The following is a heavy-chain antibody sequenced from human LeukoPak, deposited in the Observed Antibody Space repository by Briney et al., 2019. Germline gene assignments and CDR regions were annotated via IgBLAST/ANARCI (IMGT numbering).Heavy chain of an antibody. V-gene: IGHV3-53*01. Sequence: GGSLRLSCVASGFTFISYSMNWVRQAPGKGLEWVSLIYVGGSTYYADSVKGRFTISRDNSKNTLFLQMNSLRAEDTALYYCARSGYYNPNYFDSWGQGTLVTVSS. D-gene: IGHD3-9*01. CDR3: ARSGYYNPNYFDS. CDR2: IYVGGST. J-gene: IGHJ4*02. CDR1: GFTFISYS.